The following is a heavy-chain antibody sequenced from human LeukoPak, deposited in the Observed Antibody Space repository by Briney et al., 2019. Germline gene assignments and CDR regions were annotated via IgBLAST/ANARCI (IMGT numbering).Heavy chain of an antibody. Sequence: SETLSRTCTVSGYSISSGYYWGWIRQPPGKGLEWIGNIYHSGSTYYNPSLKSRVTISVDTSKNQFSLKLSSVTAADTAVYYCARDWVAAASFDYWGQGTLVTVSS. D-gene: IGHD6-13*01. CDR3: ARDWVAAASFDY. CDR2: IYHSGST. J-gene: IGHJ4*02. V-gene: IGHV4-38-2*02. CDR1: GYSISSGYY.